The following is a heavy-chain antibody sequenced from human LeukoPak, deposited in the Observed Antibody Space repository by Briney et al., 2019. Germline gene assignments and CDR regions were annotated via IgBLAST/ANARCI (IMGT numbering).Heavy chain of an antibody. CDR2: IYYSGST. CDR1: GGSISSYY. Sequence: SEALSLTCTVSGGSISSYYWSWIRHPPGKGLEWIGYIYYSGSTNYNPSLKSRVTISVDTSKNQFSLRLSSVTAADTAFYYCARPPDVTRWLQPFDYWGQGILVTVSS. D-gene: IGHD5-24*01. J-gene: IGHJ4*02. V-gene: IGHV4-59*01. CDR3: ARPPDVTRWLQPFDY.